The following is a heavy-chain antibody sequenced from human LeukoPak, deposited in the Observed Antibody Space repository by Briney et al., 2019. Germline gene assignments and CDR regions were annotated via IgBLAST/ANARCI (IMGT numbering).Heavy chain of an antibody. Sequence: PSETLSLTCTVSGGSISSYYWSWIRQPAGKGLEWIGEIYHSGSTNYNPSLKSRVTISVDKSKNQFSLKLSSVTAADTAVYYCARGRYYYDSSGYFFDYWGQGTLVTVSS. CDR3: ARGRYYYDSSGYFFDY. D-gene: IGHD3-22*01. CDR2: IYHSGST. CDR1: GGSISSYY. J-gene: IGHJ4*02. V-gene: IGHV4-59*12.